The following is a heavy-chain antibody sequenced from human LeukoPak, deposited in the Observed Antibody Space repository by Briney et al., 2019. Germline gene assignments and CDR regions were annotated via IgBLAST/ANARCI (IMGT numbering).Heavy chain of an antibody. CDR1: GGTFSSYA. Sequence: SVKVSCKASGGTFSSYAISWVRQAPGQGLEWMGRINPILGIANYAQKFQGRVTITADKSTSTAYMELSSLRSEDTAVYYCARDPLKSAVAGTWGQGTLVTVSS. D-gene: IGHD6-19*01. CDR2: INPILGIA. J-gene: IGHJ5*02. V-gene: IGHV1-69*04. CDR3: ARDPLKSAVAGT.